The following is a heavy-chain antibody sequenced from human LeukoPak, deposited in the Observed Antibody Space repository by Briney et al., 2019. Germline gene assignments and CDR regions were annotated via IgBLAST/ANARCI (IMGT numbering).Heavy chain of an antibody. CDR1: GFTFTNAC. CDR2: FKSQTDGGTT. J-gene: IGHJ4*02. Sequence: PGASLRLSCKGSGFTFTNACMSWVRLAPGKGLEWVGHFKSQTDGGTTDYAAPVKGRFTVSRDDSKNTLYLQLNSLKTEDTAVYYCTTGTWIQLWLADYWGQGTLVTVSS. D-gene: IGHD5-18*01. V-gene: IGHV3-15*01. CDR3: TTGTWIQLWLADY.